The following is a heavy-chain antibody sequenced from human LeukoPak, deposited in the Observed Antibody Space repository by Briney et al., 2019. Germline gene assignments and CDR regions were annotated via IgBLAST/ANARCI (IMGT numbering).Heavy chain of an antibody. CDR2: IYPRDGST. CDR1: GYSFTSNY. CDR3: ARDQEGFDY. V-gene: IGHV1-46*01. Sequence: ASVKVSCKASGYSFTSNYIHWVRQAPGQGLEWLGMIYPRDGSTSYAQRFQDRVTVTRDTSTSTVHMELSGLRSEDTAVYYCARDQEGFDYWGQGTLVTVSS. J-gene: IGHJ4*02.